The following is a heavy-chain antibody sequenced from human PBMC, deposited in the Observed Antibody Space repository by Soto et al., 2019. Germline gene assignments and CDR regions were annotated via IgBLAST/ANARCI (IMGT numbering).Heavy chain of an antibody. CDR3: ARANSPRKDYDFWSGYPIRGHSYYYYGMDV. Sequence: SVKVSCKASGGTFSSYAISWVRQAPGQGLEWMGGIIPIFGTANYAQKFQGRVTITADESTSTAYMELSSLRSEDTAVYYCARANSPRKDYDFWSGYPIRGHSYYYYGMDVWGQGTTVTVSS. D-gene: IGHD3-3*01. J-gene: IGHJ6*02. V-gene: IGHV1-69*13. CDR1: GGTFSSYA. CDR2: IIPIFGTA.